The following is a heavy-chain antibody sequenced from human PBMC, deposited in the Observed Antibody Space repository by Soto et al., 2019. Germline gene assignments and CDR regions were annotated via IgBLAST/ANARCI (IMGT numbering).Heavy chain of an antibody. Sequence: ASVKVSCKASGYTFTSYAMHWVRQAPGQRLEWMGWINAGNGNTKYSQKLQGRVTITRDTSASTAYKEQSSLRSEDTAVYYCASEAIAAAAVYGMDVWGQGTTVTVSS. CDR2: INAGNGNT. CDR1: GYTFTSYA. CDR3: ASEAIAAAAVYGMDV. D-gene: IGHD6-13*01. V-gene: IGHV1-3*01. J-gene: IGHJ6*02.